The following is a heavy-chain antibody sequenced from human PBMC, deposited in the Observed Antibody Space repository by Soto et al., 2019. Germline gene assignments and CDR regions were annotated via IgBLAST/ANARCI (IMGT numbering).Heavy chain of an antibody. V-gene: IGHV3-64*01. CDR3: ARGPLYDFWSGYYNPFSYYYYYMDV. J-gene: IGHJ6*03. D-gene: IGHD3-3*01. CDR2: ISSNGGST. CDR1: GFTFSSYA. Sequence: GGSLRLSCAASGFTFSSYAMHWVRQAPGKGLEYVSAISSNGGSTYYANSVKGRFTISRDNSKNTLYLQMGSLRAEDMAVYYCARGPLYDFWSGYYNPFSYYYYYMDVWGKGTTVTVSS.